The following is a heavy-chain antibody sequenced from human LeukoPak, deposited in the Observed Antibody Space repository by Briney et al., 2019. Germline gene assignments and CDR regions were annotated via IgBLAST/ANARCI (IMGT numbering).Heavy chain of an antibody. CDR1: GFTFSSYA. CDR2: ISGSGDNT. V-gene: IGHV3-23*01. CDR3: ARVMYYDSSGYGGPADY. Sequence: GGSLRLSCAASGFTFSSYAMNWVRQAPGKGLEWISSISGSGDNTYYADSVKGRFTISRDNAKNSLYLQMNSLRAEDTAVYYCARVMYYDSSGYGGPADYWGQGTLVTVSS. J-gene: IGHJ4*02. D-gene: IGHD3-22*01.